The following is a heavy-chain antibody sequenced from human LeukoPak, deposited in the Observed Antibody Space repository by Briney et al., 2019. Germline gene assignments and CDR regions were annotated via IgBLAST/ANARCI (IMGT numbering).Heavy chain of an antibody. CDR2: ISGSGGST. V-gene: IGHV3-23*01. J-gene: IGHJ4*02. CDR3: ARDSAVAGRLFDY. Sequence: GGSLRLSCAASGFTFSSYAMSWVRQAPGKGLEWVSAISGSGGSTYYADSVKGRFTISRDNSKNTLYLQMNSLRAEDTAVYYCARDSAVAGRLFDYWGQGTLVTVSS. D-gene: IGHD6-19*01. CDR1: GFTFSSYA.